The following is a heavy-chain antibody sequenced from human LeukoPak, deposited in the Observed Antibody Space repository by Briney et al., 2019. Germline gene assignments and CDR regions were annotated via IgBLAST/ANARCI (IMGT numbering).Heavy chain of an antibody. D-gene: IGHD2-15*01. J-gene: IGHJ2*01. V-gene: IGHV6-1*01. CDR1: GDSVSSNSAA. CDR2: TYYRSKWYN. Sequence: SQTLSLTCAISGDSVSSNSAAWDWIRQSPSRGLEWLGRTYYRSKWYNDYAVSVKSRITINPHTSKNQFSLQLNSVTPEDTAVYYCASEGYCSGGSCRGSWYFDLWGRGTLVTVSS. CDR3: ASEGYCSGGSCRGSWYFDL.